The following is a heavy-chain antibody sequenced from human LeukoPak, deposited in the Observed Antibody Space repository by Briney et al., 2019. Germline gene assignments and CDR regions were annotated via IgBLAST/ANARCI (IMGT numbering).Heavy chain of an antibody. J-gene: IGHJ4*02. D-gene: IGHD4-23*01. CDR2: IYYSGST. V-gene: IGHV4-59*01. CDR1: GGSISSYY. Sequence: SETLSLTCTVSGGSISSYYWSWIRQPPGKGLEWIGYIYYSGSTNYNPSLKSRVTISVDTSENQFSLKLSSVTAADPAVYYCARGSTVVLYYFDYWGQGTLVTVSS. CDR3: ARGSTVVLYYFDY.